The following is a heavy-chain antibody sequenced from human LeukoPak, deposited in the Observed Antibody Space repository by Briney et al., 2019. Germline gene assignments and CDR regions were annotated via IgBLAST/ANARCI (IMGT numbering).Heavy chain of an antibody. CDR2: IYHSGST. CDR1: GGSLSSGGYS. V-gene: IGHV4-30-2*01. Sequence: SETRSLTCAVSGGSLSSGGYSWSWLRQPPGKGLEWIGYIYHSGSTYYNLSLKSRVTISVDTSKNQFSLKLSSVTAADTAVYYCAREPEYDFWSGYPGDPETNYWYFDLWGRGTLVTVSS. D-gene: IGHD3-3*01. J-gene: IGHJ2*01. CDR3: AREPEYDFWSGYPGDPETNYWYFDL.